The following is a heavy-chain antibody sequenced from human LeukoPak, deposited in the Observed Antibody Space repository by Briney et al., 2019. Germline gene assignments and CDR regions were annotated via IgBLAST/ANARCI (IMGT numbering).Heavy chain of an antibody. J-gene: IGHJ6*03. CDR3: AKDKDEYYYDSSGYGYYYMDV. Sequence: PGGSLRLSCAASGFTFSSYAMSWVRQAPGKGLEWVSAISGSGGSTYYADSVKGRFTISRDNSKNTLYLQMNSLRAEDTAVYYCAKDKDEYYYDSSGYGYYYMDVWGKGTTVTVSS. CDR2: ISGSGGST. V-gene: IGHV3-23*01. D-gene: IGHD3-22*01. CDR1: GFTFSSYA.